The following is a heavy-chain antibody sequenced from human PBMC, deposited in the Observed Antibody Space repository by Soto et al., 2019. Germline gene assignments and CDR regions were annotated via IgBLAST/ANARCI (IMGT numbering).Heavy chain of an antibody. CDR3: AKDHDRGGFMDV. CDR1: GFTFSSYA. CDR2: VNGSGDRT. Sequence: EVQLLESGGGWVQPGGSLRLSCAASGFTFSSYAMSWVRQAPGKGLEWVSTVNGSGDRTYYVASVKGRFTISRDNSESTLYLQMNSLRGEDTAVYYCAKDHDRGGFMDVWGRGTTVTVSS. V-gene: IGHV3-23*01. J-gene: IGHJ6*02. D-gene: IGHD6-25*01.